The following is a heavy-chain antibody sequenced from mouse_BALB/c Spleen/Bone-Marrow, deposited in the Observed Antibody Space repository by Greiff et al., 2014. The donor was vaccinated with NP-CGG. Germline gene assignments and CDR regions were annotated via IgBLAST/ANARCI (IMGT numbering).Heavy chain of an antibody. CDR3: ARGNYGNYVDYFDY. J-gene: IGHJ2*01. CDR1: GFTFGSYG. V-gene: IGHV5-6-3*01. D-gene: IGHD2-1*01. CDR2: INSNGGST. Sequence: EVQGVESGGGLVQPGGSLKLSCAASGFTFGSYGMSWVRQTPDKRLELVASINSNGGSTYYPDSVKGRFTISRDNAKNTLSLQMSSLKSEDTAMYYCARGNYGNYVDYFDYWGQGTTLTVSS.